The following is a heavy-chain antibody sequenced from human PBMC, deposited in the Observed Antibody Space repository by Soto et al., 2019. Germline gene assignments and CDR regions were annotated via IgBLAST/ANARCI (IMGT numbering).Heavy chain of an antibody. CDR1: GASINNYY. Sequence: QVQLQESGPGLVKPSETLSLTCTVSGASINNYYWSWFRQPPGKGLEWIGYISYSGSTSYNPSLKSRVTIALDASKNQFSLKLSSVTAADTAVYYCARHARYNDYWGQGTLVTVSS. CDR2: ISYSGST. CDR3: ARHARYNDY. J-gene: IGHJ4*02. V-gene: IGHV4-59*08. D-gene: IGHD1-20*01.